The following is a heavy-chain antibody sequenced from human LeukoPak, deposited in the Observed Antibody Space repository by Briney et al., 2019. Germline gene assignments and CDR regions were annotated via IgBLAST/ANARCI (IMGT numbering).Heavy chain of an antibody. J-gene: IGHJ6*03. Sequence: GGSLRLSCAASGFTFSSYTMNWVRQPPGKGLEWVSNVGTSSTTIYYADSVKGRFTISRDNAKNSLYLQMNSLRADDTAVYYCAGFAAGGSYYYYMDVWGKGTTVTVSS. CDR3: AGFAAGGSYYYYMDV. CDR2: VGTSSTTI. D-gene: IGHD3-10*01. CDR1: GFTFSSYT. V-gene: IGHV3-48*01.